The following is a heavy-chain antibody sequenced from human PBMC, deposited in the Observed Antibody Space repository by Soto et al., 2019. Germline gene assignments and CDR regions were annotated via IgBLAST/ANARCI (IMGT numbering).Heavy chain of an antibody. D-gene: IGHD2-2*01. Sequence: EVQLVESGGGLVQPGGSLRLSCAASGFTFSSYSMNWVRQAPGKGLEWVSYISSSSSTIYYADSVKGRFTISRDNAKNSLYLQMNRLRAEDTAVYYCARDAGGEYQLLPGPYAFDIWGQGTMVTVSS. CDR2: ISSSSSTI. V-gene: IGHV3-48*01. CDR3: ARDAGGEYQLLPGPYAFDI. CDR1: GFTFSSYS. J-gene: IGHJ3*02.